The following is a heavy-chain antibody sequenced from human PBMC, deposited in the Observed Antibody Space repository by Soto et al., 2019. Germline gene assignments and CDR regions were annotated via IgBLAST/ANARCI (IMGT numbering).Heavy chain of an antibody. J-gene: IGHJ5*02. CDR1: GYSFSTYD. D-gene: IGHD2-2*02. CDR3: ARPYCDSTSCYTDWFDP. V-gene: IGHV1-8*01. CDR2: VNPKSGNT. Sequence: QVQLVQSGAEVKKPGASVKVSCKASGYSFSTYDINWVRQAAGQGLEWMGWVNPKSGNTDYARRFRGRVTMTSNTAISTAYMELSALTPDDTAVYYCARPYCDSTSCYTDWFDPWGQGTLVTVSS.